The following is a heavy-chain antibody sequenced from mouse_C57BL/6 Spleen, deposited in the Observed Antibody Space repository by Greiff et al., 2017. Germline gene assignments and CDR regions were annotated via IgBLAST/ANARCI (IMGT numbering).Heavy chain of an antibody. V-gene: IGHV1-82*01. CDR3: ANYYGSSPYYFDY. J-gene: IGHJ2*01. Sequence: VQLVESGPELVKPGASVKISCKASGYAFSSSWMNWVKQRPGKGLEWIGRIYPGDGDTNYNGKFKGKATLTADKSSSTAYMQLSSLTSEDSAVYFCANYYGSSPYYFDYWGQGTTLTVSS. CDR1: GYAFSSSW. D-gene: IGHD1-1*01. CDR2: IYPGDGDT.